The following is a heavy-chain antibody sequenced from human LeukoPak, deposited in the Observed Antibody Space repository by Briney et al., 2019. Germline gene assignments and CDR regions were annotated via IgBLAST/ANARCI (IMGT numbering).Heavy chain of an antibody. CDR1: GFTFSSYA. Sequence: GRSLRLSCAASGFTFSSYATHWVRQAPGKGLEWVAVISYDGSNKYYADSVKGRFTISRDNSKNTLYLQMNSLRAEDTAVYYCARDQYCSSTSCLPVYWGQGTLVTVSS. D-gene: IGHD2-2*01. J-gene: IGHJ4*02. CDR3: ARDQYCSSTSCLPVY. V-gene: IGHV3-30-3*01. CDR2: ISYDGSNK.